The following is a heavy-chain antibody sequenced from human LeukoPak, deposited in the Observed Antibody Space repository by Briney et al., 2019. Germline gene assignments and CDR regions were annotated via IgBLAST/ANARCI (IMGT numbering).Heavy chain of an antibody. CDR2: IYYSGST. D-gene: IGHD3-10*01. V-gene: IGHV4-39*07. CDR3: ARVGFGEFDY. CDR1: GGSISSSSYY. J-gene: IGHJ4*02. Sequence: SETLSLTCTVSGGSISSSSYYWGWIRQPPGKGLEWIGSIYYSGSTYSNPSLKSRVTISVDTSKNQFSLKLSSVTAADTAVYYCARVGFGEFDYWGQGTLVTVSS.